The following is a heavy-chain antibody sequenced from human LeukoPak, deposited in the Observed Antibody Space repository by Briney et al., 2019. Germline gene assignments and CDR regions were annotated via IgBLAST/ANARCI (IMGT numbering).Heavy chain of an antibody. CDR3: ARDHEPMGAYYYYMDV. D-gene: IGHD3-10*01. CDR1: GYTFTSYY. J-gene: IGHJ6*03. V-gene: IGHV1-46*01. CDR2: INPSGGST. Sequence: ASVKVSCKASGYTFTSYYMLWVRQAPGQGLEWMGIINPSGGSTSYAQKFQGRVTMTRDMSASTDYMELSSLRSEDTAVCYCARDHEPMGAYYYYMDVWGKGTTVTISS.